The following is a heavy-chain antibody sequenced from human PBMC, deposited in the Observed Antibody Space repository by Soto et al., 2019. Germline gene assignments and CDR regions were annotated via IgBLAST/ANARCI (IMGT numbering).Heavy chain of an antibody. Sequence: ASVKVSCKASGYTFTSYAMHWVRQAPGQRLEWMGWINAGNGNTKYSQKFQGRVTITRDTSASTAYMELRSLRSEDTAVYYCATIPGIAAAGTWGQGTLVTVSS. CDR1: GYTFTSYA. V-gene: IGHV1-3*01. CDR3: ATIPGIAAAGT. CDR2: INAGNGNT. J-gene: IGHJ5*02. D-gene: IGHD6-13*01.